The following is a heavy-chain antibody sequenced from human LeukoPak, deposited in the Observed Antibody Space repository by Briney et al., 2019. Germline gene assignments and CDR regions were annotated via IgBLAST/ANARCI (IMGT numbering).Heavy chain of an antibody. V-gene: IGHV4-38-2*02. D-gene: IGHD4-17*01. Sequence: SETLSLTCTVSGYSISSGYYWGWIRQPPGKGLEWIGSIYHSGSTYYNPSLKSRVTISVDTSKNQFSLKLSSVTAADTAVYYCARDTGPKKPYLFDYWGQGTLVTVSS. J-gene: IGHJ4*02. CDR1: GYSISSGYY. CDR3: ARDTGPKKPYLFDY. CDR2: IYHSGST.